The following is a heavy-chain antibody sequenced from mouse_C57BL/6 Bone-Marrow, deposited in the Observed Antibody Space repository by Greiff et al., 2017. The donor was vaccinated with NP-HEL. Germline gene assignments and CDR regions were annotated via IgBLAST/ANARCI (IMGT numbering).Heavy chain of an antibody. V-gene: IGHV1-81*01. J-gene: IGHJ3*01. CDR3: ARPGRRDAY. Sequence: VQLKESGAELARPGASVKLSCKASGYTFTSYGISWVKQRTGQGLEWIGEIYPRSGNTYYNEKFKGKATLTADKSSSTAYMELRSLTSEDSAVYFCARPGRRDAYWGQGTLVTVSA. CDR1: GYTFTSYG. CDR2: IYPRSGNT. D-gene: IGHD4-1*01.